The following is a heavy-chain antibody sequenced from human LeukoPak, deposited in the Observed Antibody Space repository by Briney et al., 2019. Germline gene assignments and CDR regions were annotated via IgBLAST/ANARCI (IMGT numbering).Heavy chain of an antibody. V-gene: IGHV3-23*01. D-gene: IGHD6-13*01. CDR1: GFTFSSYS. Sequence: PGGSLRLSCAASGFTFSSYSMNWVRQAPEKGLEWVSAISGSGGSTYYADSVKGRFTISRDNSKNTLYLQMNSLRAEDTAVYYCARDWQQLDAFDIWGQGTMVTVSS. J-gene: IGHJ3*02. CDR3: ARDWQQLDAFDI. CDR2: ISGSGGST.